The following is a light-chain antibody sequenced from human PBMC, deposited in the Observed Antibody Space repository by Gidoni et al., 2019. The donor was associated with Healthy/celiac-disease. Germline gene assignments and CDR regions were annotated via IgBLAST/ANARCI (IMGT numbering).Light chain of an antibody. J-gene: IGKJ1*01. V-gene: IGKV3-20*01. CDR2: GAS. CDR3: QQYGSSLWT. Sequence: DIVLTQSPGTLSLSPGERATLSCRASQSVSSSYLAWYQQKPGQAPRLLIYGASSRATGIPVRFSGSGSGTDFTLTISRLEPEDFAVYYCQQYGSSLWTFGQGTKVEIK. CDR1: QSVSSSY.